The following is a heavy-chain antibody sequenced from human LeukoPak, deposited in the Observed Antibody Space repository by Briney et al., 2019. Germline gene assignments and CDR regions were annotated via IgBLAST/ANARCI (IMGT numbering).Heavy chain of an antibody. CDR3: AKDLGSSGWYIDY. V-gene: IGHV3-23*01. CDR2: NSGGST. Sequence: GSLRLSCAASGFTFSSYAVYWVRQAPGRGLEWVSSNSGGSTYYADSVKGRFTISRDNSKNTLYLQMSSLRAEDTAVYYCAKDLGSSGWYIDYWGQGTLVTVSS. CDR1: GFTFSSYA. J-gene: IGHJ4*02. D-gene: IGHD6-19*01.